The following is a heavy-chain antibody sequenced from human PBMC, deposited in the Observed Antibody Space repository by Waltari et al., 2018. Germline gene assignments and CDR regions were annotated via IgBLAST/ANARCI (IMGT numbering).Heavy chain of an antibody. CDR2: IYYSGST. J-gene: IGHJ4*02. V-gene: IGHV4-39*07. Sequence: QLQLQESGPGLVKPSETLSLTCTVSGGSISSSSYYWGWIRQPPGKGLEWIGSIYYSGSTYYNPSLKSRVTISVDTSKNQFSLKLSSVTAADTAVYYCAAYSSGYYYMDYWGQGTLVTVSS. D-gene: IGHD3-22*01. CDR3: AAYSSGYYYMDY. CDR1: GGSISSSSYY.